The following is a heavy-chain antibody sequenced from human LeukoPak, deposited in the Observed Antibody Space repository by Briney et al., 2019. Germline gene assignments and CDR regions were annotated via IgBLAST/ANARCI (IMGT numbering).Heavy chain of an antibody. CDR2: ISSSGSTI. CDR3: AREGSGYATNWFDP. CDR1: GFTFSDYY. Sequence: GGSLRLSCAASGFTFSDYYMSWIRQAPGKGLEWVSYISSSGSTIYYADSVKGRFTISRYNAKNSLYLQMNSLRAEDTAVYYCAREGSGYATNWFDPWGQGTLVTVSS. J-gene: IGHJ5*02. D-gene: IGHD5-12*01. V-gene: IGHV3-11*01.